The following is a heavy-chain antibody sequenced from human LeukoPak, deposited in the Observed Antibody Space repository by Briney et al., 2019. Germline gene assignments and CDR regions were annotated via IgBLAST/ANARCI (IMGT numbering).Heavy chain of an antibody. CDR1: GYIFTNYA. CDR3: ARDPQTYYYGSGSYQPFDY. V-gene: IGHV1-18*01. J-gene: IGHJ4*02. Sequence: ASVKVSCKASGYIFTNYAMNWVRQAPGQGLEWMGWISAYNGNTNYAQKLQGRVTMTTDTSTSTAYMELRSLRSDDTAVYYCARDPQTYYYGSGSYQPFDYWGQGTLVTVSS. CDR2: ISAYNGNT. D-gene: IGHD3-10*01.